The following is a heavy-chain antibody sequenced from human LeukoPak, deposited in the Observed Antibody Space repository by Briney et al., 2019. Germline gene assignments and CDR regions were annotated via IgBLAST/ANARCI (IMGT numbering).Heavy chain of an antibody. CDR3: ARAFGGVVVSPPEDY. V-gene: IGHV1-2*02. J-gene: IGHJ4*02. Sequence: GASVKVSCKASGYTFTGYYMHWVRQAPGQGLEWMGWINPNSGGTNYAQKFQGRVTMTRDTSITTAYMELSRLSSDDTAVYYCARAFGGVVVSPPEDYWGQGTLVTVSS. CDR1: GYTFTGYY. CDR2: INPNSGGT. D-gene: IGHD3-16*02.